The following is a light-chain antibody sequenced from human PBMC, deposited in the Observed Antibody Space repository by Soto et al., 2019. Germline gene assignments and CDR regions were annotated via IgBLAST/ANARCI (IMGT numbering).Light chain of an antibody. CDR3: QQSYRSPYT. CDR2: GAS. CDR1: QSINIY. Sequence: IQMTQSPSSLSASVGDRVTVTCRASQSINIYLNWYQQKPGKDPTLLIYGASSLQSGVPSRFSGGGSRTDFTLTISSLQPEDFATYYCQQSYRSPYTFGQGTKLEIK. V-gene: IGKV1-39*01. J-gene: IGKJ2*01.